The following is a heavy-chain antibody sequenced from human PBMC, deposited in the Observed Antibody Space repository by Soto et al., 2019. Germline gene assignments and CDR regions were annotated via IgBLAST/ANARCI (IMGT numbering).Heavy chain of an antibody. J-gene: IGHJ3*02. Sequence: GGSLRLSCAASGFTFSIYWMTWVRQARGKGLEWVANIREDGGEKNYADSVKGRFTISRDNVKNSLYLQMNSLRVEDTAFYYCVRGSNPQIIDWYDALDIWGQGTMVTVSS. CDR2: IREDGGEK. V-gene: IGHV3-7*01. CDR3: VRGSNPQIIDWYDALDI. CDR1: GFTFSIYW. D-gene: IGHD3-9*01.